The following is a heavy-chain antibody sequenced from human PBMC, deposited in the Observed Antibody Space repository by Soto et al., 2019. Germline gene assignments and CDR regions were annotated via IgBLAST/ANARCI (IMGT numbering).Heavy chain of an antibody. CDR3: ARRALDFDY. CDR1: GYTFTYYA. V-gene: IGHV1-18*01. Sequence: QVQLVQSGGEVKKPGASVNVSCKASGYTFTYYAVTWVRQAPGQGLEWMGWISAYNGHTKYAQNLQGRLTLTTDTSTNTAYMELRSLRSDDTGVYYCARRALDFDYWGQGTLVTVSS. J-gene: IGHJ4*02. CDR2: ISAYNGHT.